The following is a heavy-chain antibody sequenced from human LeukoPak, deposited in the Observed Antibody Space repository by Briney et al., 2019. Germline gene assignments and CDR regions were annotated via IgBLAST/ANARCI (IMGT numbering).Heavy chain of an antibody. CDR3: ARLPDEYPGNDAFDI. Sequence: ASVKVSCKASGYTFTGYYMHWVRQAPGQGLEWMGWINPNSGGTNYAQKFQGRVTMTRDTSISTAYMELSRLRSDDTAVYYCARLPDEYPGNDAFDIWGQGTMVTVSS. V-gene: IGHV1-2*02. CDR1: GYTFTGYY. D-gene: IGHD2/OR15-2a*01. CDR2: INPNSGGT. J-gene: IGHJ3*02.